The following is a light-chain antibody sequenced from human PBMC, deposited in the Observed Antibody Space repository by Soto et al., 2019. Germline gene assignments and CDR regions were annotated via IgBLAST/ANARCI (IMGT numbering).Light chain of an antibody. CDR2: SND. CDR1: TSNIGSNT. V-gene: IGLV1-44*01. J-gene: IGLJ3*02. CDR3: AVWDDSLNAWV. Sequence: QSVLTQPPSASGTPGQSVTISCSGSTSNIGSNTVNWYQQLPGTAPKLLVYSNDQRPSGVPDRFSASKSGTSAFLAISGLQSEDEADYDCAVWDDSLNAWVFGGGTKL.